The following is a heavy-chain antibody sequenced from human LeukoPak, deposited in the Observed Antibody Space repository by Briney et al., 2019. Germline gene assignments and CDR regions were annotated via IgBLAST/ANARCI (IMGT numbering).Heavy chain of an antibody. CDR2: IDRGGNIT. Sequence: GGSLRLSCAASGFSFSSYYIHWVRQAPGKGLVWVSRIDRGGNITTYADSVKGRFTISRDNAKNTLYLQMNSLRAEDTAVYYCARISYDSSGYYDYWGQGTLVTVSS. J-gene: IGHJ4*02. D-gene: IGHD3-22*01. V-gene: IGHV3-74*01. CDR3: ARISYDSSGYYDY. CDR1: GFSFSSYY.